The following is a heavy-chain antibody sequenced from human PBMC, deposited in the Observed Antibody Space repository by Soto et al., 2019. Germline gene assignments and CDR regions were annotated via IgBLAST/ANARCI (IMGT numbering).Heavy chain of an antibody. J-gene: IGHJ6*03. CDR1: GDNFNSYT. Sequence: QVQLVQSGAEVRKPGSSVKLSCKASGDNFNSYTISWVRQAPGQGLEWMGRIISFAGIPNYAQIFQGRVTNSRDRFTNPTQLGVGRLAPENTALHFRPKGPRLAAVGIPLNSHYYLDGWGEGKTVNLS. CDR2: IISFAGIP. D-gene: IGHD1-1*01. V-gene: IGHV1-69*02. CDR3: PKGPRLAAVGIPLNSHYYLDG.